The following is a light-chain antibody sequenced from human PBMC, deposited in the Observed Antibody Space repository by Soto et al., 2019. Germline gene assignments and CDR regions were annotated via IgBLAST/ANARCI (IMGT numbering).Light chain of an antibody. Sequence: QSVLTQPASVSGSPGQSITISCTGTGSDVGGYNYVSWYQQHPGKAPKLIISEVTNRPSGVSNRFSGSKSANTASLTISGLQAADEADYYCTSYSSSNTHVLFGGGTKLTVL. V-gene: IGLV2-14*01. CDR1: GSDVGGYNY. J-gene: IGLJ2*01. CDR3: TSYSSSNTHVL. CDR2: EVT.